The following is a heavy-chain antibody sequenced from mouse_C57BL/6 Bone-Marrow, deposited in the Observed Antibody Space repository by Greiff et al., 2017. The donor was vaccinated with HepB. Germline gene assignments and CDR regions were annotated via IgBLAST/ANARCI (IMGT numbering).Heavy chain of an antibody. J-gene: IGHJ3*01. Sequence: QVQLQQPGAELVMPGASVKLSCKASGYTFTSYWMHWVKQRPGQGLEWIGEIDPSDSYTNYNQKFKGKSTLTVDKSSSTAYMQLSSLTSEDSAVYYCARYPFYYGSTPGFAYWGQGTLVTVSA. V-gene: IGHV1-69*01. CDR1: GYTFTSYW. D-gene: IGHD1-1*01. CDR2: IDPSDSYT. CDR3: ARYPFYYGSTPGFAY.